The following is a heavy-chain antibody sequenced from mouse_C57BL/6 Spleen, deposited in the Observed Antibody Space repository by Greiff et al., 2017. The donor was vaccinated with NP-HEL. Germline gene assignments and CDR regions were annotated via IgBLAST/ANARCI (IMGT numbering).Heavy chain of an antibody. J-gene: IGHJ4*01. CDR3: AKGGFITTVVAPAMDY. CDR2: IWGDGST. V-gene: IGHV2-3*01. CDR1: GFSLTSYG. D-gene: IGHD1-1*01. Sequence: VKLVESGPGLVAPSQSLSITCTVSGFSLTSYGVSWVRQPPGKGLEWLGVIWGDGSTNYHSALISRLSISKDNSKSQVFLKLNSLQTDDTATYYCAKGGFITTVVAPAMDYWGQGTSVTVSS.